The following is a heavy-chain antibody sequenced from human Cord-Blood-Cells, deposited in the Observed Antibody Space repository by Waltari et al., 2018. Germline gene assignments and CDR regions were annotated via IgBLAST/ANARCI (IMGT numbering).Heavy chain of an antibody. CDR2: FDHGDGET. J-gene: IGHJ2*01. Sequence: QVQLVQSGAEVKKPGASVKVSCKVSGYTLTELSIPWVRQAAGKGIEWMGGFDHGDGETIYAQEFEGRVTMSEHISTDTAYMELSSLRSEEMAVYYCATDPQGNWYFDLWGRGTLVTVSS. CDR3: ATDPQGNWYFDL. V-gene: IGHV1-24*01. CDR1: GYTLTELS.